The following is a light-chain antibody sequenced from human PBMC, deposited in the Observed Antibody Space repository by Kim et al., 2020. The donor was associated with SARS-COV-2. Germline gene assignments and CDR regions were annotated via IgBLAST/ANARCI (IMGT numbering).Light chain of an antibody. V-gene: IGLV2-14*03. CDR2: DVF. CDR1: SRDVGGYNY. Sequence: QSVVTQPASVSGSPGQSITISCTGTSRDVGGYNYVSWYQQYPGKAPKLMIYDVFKRPSGVSNRFSGSKSGNTASLTISGLQAEDEADYYCASYRSSGYVFGTGTKVTVL. J-gene: IGLJ1*01. CDR3: ASYRSSGYV.